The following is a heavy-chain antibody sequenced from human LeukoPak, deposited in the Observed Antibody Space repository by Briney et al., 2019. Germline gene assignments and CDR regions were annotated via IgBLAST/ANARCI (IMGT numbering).Heavy chain of an antibody. CDR3: ARDPYSGNYGDYYYYYMDV. Sequence: GGSLRLSCVASGFTFNTYNMNWVRQAPGKGLEWVSSITSSSSYMYYADSVKGRFTISRDNAKSSLYLQMNSLRDEDTAVYYCARDPYSGNYGDYYYYYMDVWGKGTTVTVSS. D-gene: IGHD1-26*01. CDR1: GFTFNTYN. V-gene: IGHV3-21*01. J-gene: IGHJ6*03. CDR2: ITSSSSYM.